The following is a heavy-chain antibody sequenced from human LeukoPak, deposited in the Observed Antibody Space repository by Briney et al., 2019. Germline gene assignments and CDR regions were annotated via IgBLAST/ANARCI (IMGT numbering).Heavy chain of an antibody. Sequence: SQTLSLTCTVSGGSISSGSYYWSWIRQPAGKGLEWIGRIYSSGSTNYNPSLKSRVTISVDTSKNQFSLKLSSVTAADTAVYYCARQKDTYYDYVWGSYRYVSRHGPFDYWGQGTLVTVSS. J-gene: IGHJ4*02. CDR2: IYSSGST. V-gene: IGHV4-61*02. CDR3: ARQKDTYYDYVWGSYRYVSRHGPFDY. CDR1: GGSISSGSYY. D-gene: IGHD3-16*02.